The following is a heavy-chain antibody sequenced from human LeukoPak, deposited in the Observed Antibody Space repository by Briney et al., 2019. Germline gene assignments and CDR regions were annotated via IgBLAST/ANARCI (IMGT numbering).Heavy chain of an antibody. CDR3: ARDRRNYYGSGSPRNWFDP. CDR1: GYTFTGYY. CDR2: INPNSGGT. D-gene: IGHD3-10*01. J-gene: IGHJ5*02. Sequence: GASVKVSCKASGYTFTGYYMHWVRQAPGQGLEWMGWINPNSGGTNYAQKFQGRVTMTRDTSISTAYMELSRLRSDDTAVYYCARDRRNYYGSGSPRNWFDPWGQGTLVTVSS. V-gene: IGHV1-2*02.